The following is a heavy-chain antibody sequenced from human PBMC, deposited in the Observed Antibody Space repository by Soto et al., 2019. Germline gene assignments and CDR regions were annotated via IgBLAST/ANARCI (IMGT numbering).Heavy chain of an antibody. D-gene: IGHD3-3*01. CDR1: GFSFGNYV. CDR2: ISDSGGSS. CDR3: TKGGDPWSGYAQH. V-gene: IGHV3-23*01. Sequence: PGGSLRLSCAASGFSFGNYVMNWVRQAPGKGLEWVSGISDSGGSSSSADSVKGRFTVSRDNSKNTLYLQMDSLTGDDTAVYYCTKGGDPWSGYAQHWGQRALVTVSS. J-gene: IGHJ1*01.